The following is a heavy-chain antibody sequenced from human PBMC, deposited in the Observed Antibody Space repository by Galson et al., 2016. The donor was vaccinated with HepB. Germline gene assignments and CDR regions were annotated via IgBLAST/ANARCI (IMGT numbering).Heavy chain of an antibody. D-gene: IGHD3-9*01. Sequence: SLRLSCAASGFAFSKYPAHWVRQPPGKGLQYVSLITNEGHNTYYADSVKGRFTISRDNSKNILFLHMAGLRVEDTAVYYCVTPSPVYFGDAGHYNFGMDVWGRGNPGHRLL. CDR1: GFAFSKYP. CDR2: ITNEGHNT. CDR3: VTPSPVYFGDAGHYNFGMDV. V-gene: IGHV3-64*04. J-gene: IGHJ6*02.